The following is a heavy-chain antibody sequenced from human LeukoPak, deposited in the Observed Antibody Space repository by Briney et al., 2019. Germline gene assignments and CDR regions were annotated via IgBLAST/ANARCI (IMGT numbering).Heavy chain of an antibody. CDR2: ISSSGSTI. CDR3: AELGITMIGGV. CDR1: GFTVSTNY. V-gene: IGHV3-48*03. Sequence: PGGSLRLSCAASGFTVSTNYMNWVRQAPGKGLEWVSYISSSGSTIYYADSVKGRFTISRDNAKNSLYLQMNSLRAEDKAVYYCAELGITMIGGVWGKGTTVTISS. J-gene: IGHJ6*04. D-gene: IGHD3-10*02.